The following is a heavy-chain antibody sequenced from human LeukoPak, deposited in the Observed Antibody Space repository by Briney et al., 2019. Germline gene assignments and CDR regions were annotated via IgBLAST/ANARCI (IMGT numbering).Heavy chain of an antibody. CDR1: GFTFSTYA. J-gene: IGHJ4*02. Sequence: GGSLRLSCAASGFTFSTYAMTWVRQAPGKGLEWVSGINSNGDEIYYADSVRGRFTISRDNSNNALYLQMDSLRAKDTAVYYCANWIGSSSRDYWGQGTLVSVST. CDR2: INSNGDEI. D-gene: IGHD6-6*01. V-gene: IGHV3-23*01. CDR3: ANWIGSSSRDY.